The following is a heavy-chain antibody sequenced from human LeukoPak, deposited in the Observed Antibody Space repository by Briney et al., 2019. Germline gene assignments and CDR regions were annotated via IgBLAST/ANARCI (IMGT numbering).Heavy chain of an antibody. V-gene: IGHV3-7*03. CDR3: TRVLDYYDSSGYYSDY. CDR1: GFTFSSYW. CDR2: IKQDGSEK. D-gene: IGHD3-22*01. Sequence: GGSLRLSCAASGFTFSSYWMSWVRQAPGKGLEWVANIKQDGSEKYYVDSVKGRFTISRDNAKNSLYLQMNSLKTEDTAVYYYTRVLDYYDSSGYYSDYWGQGTLVTVSS. J-gene: IGHJ4*02.